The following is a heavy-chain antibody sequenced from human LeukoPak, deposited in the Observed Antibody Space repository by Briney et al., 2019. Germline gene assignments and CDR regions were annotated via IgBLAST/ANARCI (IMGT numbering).Heavy chain of an antibody. D-gene: IGHD3-3*01. J-gene: IGHJ4*02. V-gene: IGHV3-23*01. CDR3: AKTHPSITIFGVVNLFDY. CDR2: ISGSGGST. CDR1: GFTFSSYA. Sequence: GGSLRLSCAASGFTFSSYAMSWVRQAPGKGLEWVSAISGSGGSTYYADSVKGRFTISRDNSKNTLYLQMNSLRAEDTAVYYCAKTHPSITIFGVVNLFDYWGQGTLVTVSS.